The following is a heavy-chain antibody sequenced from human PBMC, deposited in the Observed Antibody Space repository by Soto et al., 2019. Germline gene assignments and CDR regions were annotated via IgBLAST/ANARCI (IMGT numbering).Heavy chain of an antibody. CDR1: GGSISSGGYY. CDR3: ARDHSYDSRPEHTFDY. V-gene: IGHV4-31*03. Sequence: SETLSLTCTVSGGSISSGGYYWSWIRQHPGKGLEWIGYIYYSGGTYYNPSLKSRVTISVDTSKNQFSLKLSSVTAADTAVYYCARDHSYDSRPEHTFDYCGQGTLVTVPQ. D-gene: IGHD3-22*01. J-gene: IGHJ4*02. CDR2: IYYSGGT.